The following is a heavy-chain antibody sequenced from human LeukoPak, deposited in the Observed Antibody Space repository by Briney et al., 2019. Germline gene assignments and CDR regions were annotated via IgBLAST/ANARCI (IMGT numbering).Heavy chain of an antibody. V-gene: IGHV4-30-2*01. CDR3: ARHASRGALFDY. J-gene: IGHJ4*02. D-gene: IGHD2-15*01. CDR1: GGSISSGGYS. Sequence: PSETLSLTCAVSGGSISSGGYSWSWIRQPPGKGLEWIGYVYHSGSTYYNPSLKSRVTISVDRSKNQFSLKLSSVTAADTAVYYCARHASRGALFDYWGQGTLVTVSS. CDR2: VYHSGST.